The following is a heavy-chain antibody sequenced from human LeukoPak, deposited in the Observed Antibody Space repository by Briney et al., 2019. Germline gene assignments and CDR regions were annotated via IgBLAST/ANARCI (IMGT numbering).Heavy chain of an antibody. CDR3: ARAGTSGWYGEY. CDR2: IAYSGNT. V-gene: IGHV4-59*01. Sequence: PSVTLSLTCTVSGGSISRFYWNWVRQPPGKGLEWIGYIAYSGNTNYSPSLKSRVTTSVDTSKNQFSLKLSSVTAADTAVYYCARAGTSGWYGEYWGQGILVTVSS. D-gene: IGHD6-19*01. CDR1: GGSISRFY. J-gene: IGHJ4*02.